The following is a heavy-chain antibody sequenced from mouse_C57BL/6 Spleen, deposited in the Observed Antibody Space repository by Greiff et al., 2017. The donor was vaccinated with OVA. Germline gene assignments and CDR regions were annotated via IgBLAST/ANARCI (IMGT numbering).Heavy chain of an antibody. Sequence: QVQLQQPGAELVKPGASVKLSCKASGYTFTSYWMQWVKQRPGQGLEWIGEIDPSDSYTNYTQKFKGKATLTVDTSSSTAYMQLSSLTSEDSAVYYCARKADGYPFAYWGQGTLVTVSA. V-gene: IGHV1-50*01. CDR1: GYTFTSYW. J-gene: IGHJ3*01. D-gene: IGHD2-3*01. CDR3: ARKADGYPFAY. CDR2: IDPSDSYT.